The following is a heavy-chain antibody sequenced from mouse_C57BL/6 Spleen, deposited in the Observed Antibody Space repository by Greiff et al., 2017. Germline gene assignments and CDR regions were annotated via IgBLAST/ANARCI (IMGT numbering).Heavy chain of an antibody. CDR2: ISDGGSYT. V-gene: IGHV5-4*01. Sequence: EVQRVESGGGLVKPGGSLKLSCAASGFTFSSYALSWVRQTPEKRLAWVATISDGGSYTYYPDNVKGRFTISRDNDKNKLYLLMSDQKSEDTAMYYCARDCLYRYYYAMDDWGQGTSVTGSS. CDR3: ARDCLYRYYYAMDD. CDR1: GFTFSSYA. J-gene: IGHJ4*01. D-gene: IGHD2-12*01.